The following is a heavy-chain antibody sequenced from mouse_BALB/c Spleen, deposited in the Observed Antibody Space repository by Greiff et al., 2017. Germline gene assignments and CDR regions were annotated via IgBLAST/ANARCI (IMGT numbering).Heavy chain of an antibody. CDR1: GYSFTSYY. D-gene: IGHD2-4*01. J-gene: IGHJ2*01. CDR2: IDPFNGGT. CDR3: ARRGDYDSRLDY. Sequence: EVQLQESGPELMKPGASVKISCKASGYSFTSYYMHWVKQSHGKSLEWIGYIDPFNGGTSYNQKFKGKATLTVDKSSSTAYMHLSSLTSEDSAVYYCARRGDYDSRLDYWGQGTTLTVSS. V-gene: IGHV1S135*01.